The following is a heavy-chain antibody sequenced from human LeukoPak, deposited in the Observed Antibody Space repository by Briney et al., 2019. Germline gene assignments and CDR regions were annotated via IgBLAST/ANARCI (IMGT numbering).Heavy chain of an antibody. CDR3: AKEARDILTHYYWGSQFDY. J-gene: IGHJ4*02. D-gene: IGHD3-9*01. V-gene: IGHV3-30*04. CDR2: ISYDGKKT. Sequence: PGGSLRLSCTASGFTFSSYSIHWVRQAPGKGLEWVALISYDGKKTDYADSVKGRFTFSRDNSKNTMFLQMNSLRAEDTALYYCAKEARDILTHYYWGSQFDYWGQGTLVIVSS. CDR1: GFTFSSYS.